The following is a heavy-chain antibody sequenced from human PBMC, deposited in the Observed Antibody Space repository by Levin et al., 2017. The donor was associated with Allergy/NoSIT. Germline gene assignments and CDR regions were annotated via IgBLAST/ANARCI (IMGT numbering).Heavy chain of an antibody. V-gene: IGHV3-53*01. Sequence: PGGSLRLSCAASGFTVSSNYMSWVRQAPGKGLEWVSVIYSGGSTYYADSVKGRFTISRDNSKNTLYLQMNSLRAEDTAVYYCARDARSIVGATDYYYGMDVWGQGTTVTVSS. CDR3: ARDARSIVGATDYYYGMDV. D-gene: IGHD1-26*01. CDR2: IYSGGST. J-gene: IGHJ6*02. CDR1: GFTVSSNY.